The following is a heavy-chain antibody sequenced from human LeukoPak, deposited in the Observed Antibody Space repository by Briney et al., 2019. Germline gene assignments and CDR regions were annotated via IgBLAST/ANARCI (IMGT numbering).Heavy chain of an antibody. J-gene: IGHJ5*02. V-gene: IGHV4-34*01. D-gene: IGHD6-13*01. CDR2: INHSGST. CDR3: ASRTDLGWRIAAAGTLGWFDP. CDR1: GGSFSGYY. Sequence: MASETLSLTCAVYGGSFSGYYWSWIRQPPGKGLEWIGEINHSGSTNYNPSLKSRVTISVDTSKNQFSLKLSSVTAADTAVYYCASRTDLGWRIAAAGTLGWFDPWGQGTLVTVSS.